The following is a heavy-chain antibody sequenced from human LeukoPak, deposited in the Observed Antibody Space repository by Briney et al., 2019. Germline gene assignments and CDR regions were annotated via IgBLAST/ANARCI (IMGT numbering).Heavy chain of an antibody. CDR3: ARYKEAFAFDI. D-gene: IGHD1-1*01. Sequence: PETLSLTCTVSGGSISSYYWSWIRQPPGKGLEWIGYIYYSGSTNYNPSLKSRVTISVDTSKNQFSLKLSSVTAADTAVYYCARYKEAFAFDIWGQGTMVTVSS. V-gene: IGHV4-59*01. CDR2: IYYSGST. CDR1: GGSISSYY. J-gene: IGHJ3*02.